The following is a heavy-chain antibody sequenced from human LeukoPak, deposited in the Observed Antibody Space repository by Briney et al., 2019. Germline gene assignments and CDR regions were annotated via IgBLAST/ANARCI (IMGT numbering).Heavy chain of an antibody. J-gene: IGHJ4*02. Sequence: SGTLSLTCAVYGGSFSGYYWSWIRQPPGKGLEWIGEINHSGSTNYNPSLKSRVTISVDTSKNQFSLKLSSVTAADTAVYYCARVSTVAAYYFDYWGQGTVVTVSS. D-gene: IGHD6-19*01. V-gene: IGHV4-34*01. CDR2: INHSGST. CDR1: GGSFSGYY. CDR3: ARVSTVAAYYFDY.